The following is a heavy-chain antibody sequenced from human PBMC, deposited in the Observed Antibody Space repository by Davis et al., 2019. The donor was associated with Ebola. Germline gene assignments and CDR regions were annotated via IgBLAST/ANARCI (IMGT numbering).Heavy chain of an antibody. CDR3: ARDSGWYRFDY. Sequence: GESLKISFVASGFTFSHYWMTWVRPAPGKGLEWVANIRQDGSAKYSVDSVKGRLTMSRDNANNSLYLQMNSLIAEDTAVYYCARDSGWYRFDYWGQGTLVTVSS. J-gene: IGHJ4*02. CDR2: IRQDGSAK. CDR1: GFTFSHYW. D-gene: IGHD6-19*01. V-gene: IGHV3-7*01.